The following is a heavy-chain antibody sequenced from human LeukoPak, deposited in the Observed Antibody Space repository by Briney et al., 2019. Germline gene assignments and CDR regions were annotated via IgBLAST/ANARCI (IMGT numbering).Heavy chain of an antibody. Sequence: PGGSLRLSCAASGFTFSDYSMHWVRQAPGKGLEWVSSISSGSTYKYSADSLKGRFTISRDNAKNSLYLQMNSLRAEDSAVYYCTRGPTLIGVAGTWPLDYWRQGTLVTVSS. CDR2: ISSGSTYK. CDR1: GFTFSDYS. D-gene: IGHD6-19*01. V-gene: IGHV3-21*01. J-gene: IGHJ4*02. CDR3: TRGPTLIGVAGTWPLDY.